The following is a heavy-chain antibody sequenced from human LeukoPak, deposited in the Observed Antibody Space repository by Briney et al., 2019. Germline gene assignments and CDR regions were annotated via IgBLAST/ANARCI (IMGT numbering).Heavy chain of an antibody. CDR1: GFTFSSYS. D-gene: IGHD6-19*01. J-gene: IGHJ4*02. V-gene: IGHV3-21*01. CDR3: ARGYSSGWYYFDN. Sequence: PGGSLRLSCAASGFTFSSYSMNWVRQAPGKGLEWVSSISSSSSYIYYADSAKGRFTISRDNAKNSLYLQMNSLRAEDTAVYYCARGYSSGWYYFDNWGQGTLVTVSS. CDR2: ISSSSSYI.